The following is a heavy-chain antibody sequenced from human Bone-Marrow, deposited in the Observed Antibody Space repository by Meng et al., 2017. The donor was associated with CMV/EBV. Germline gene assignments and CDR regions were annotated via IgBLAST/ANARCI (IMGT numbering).Heavy chain of an antibody. CDR3: AREGGSYLYYYYGMDV. D-gene: IGHD1-26*01. Sequence: ASVKVSCKASGYTFTSYYMHWVRQDPGQGLEWMGIINPSGGSTSYAQKFQGRVTMTRDTSTGTVYMELSSLRSEDTAVYYCAREGGSYLYYYYGMDVWGQGTTVTVSS. CDR1: GYTFTSYY. CDR2: INPSGGST. V-gene: IGHV1-46*01. J-gene: IGHJ6*02.